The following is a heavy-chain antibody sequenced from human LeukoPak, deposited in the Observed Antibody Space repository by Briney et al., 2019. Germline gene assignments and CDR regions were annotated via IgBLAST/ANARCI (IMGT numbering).Heavy chain of an antibody. Sequence: SETLSLTCAVYGGSFIGYFWSWIRQPPGKGLEGIGEINHSGSTNYNPSLKSRVTISVDTSKNQFSLKLSSVTAADTAVYYCARGRRFLECLSWFDPWGQGTLVTVSS. D-gene: IGHD3-3*01. V-gene: IGHV4-34*01. J-gene: IGHJ5*02. CDR1: GGSFIGYF. CDR2: INHSGST. CDR3: ARGRRFLECLSWFDP.